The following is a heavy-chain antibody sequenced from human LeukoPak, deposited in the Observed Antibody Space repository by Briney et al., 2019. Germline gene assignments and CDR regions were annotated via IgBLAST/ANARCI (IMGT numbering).Heavy chain of an antibody. Sequence: GGSLRLSCAASGFTFSNYEMNWVRQAPGRGLEWLSYISSSGGAIYYADSVKGRFTISRDNVKNSVYLQMKRLRAEDTAVYYCARGPPNYLESSGYFYLWGQGTLVTVSS. V-gene: IGHV3-48*03. CDR3: ARGPPNYLESSGYFYL. D-gene: IGHD3-22*01. CDR1: GFTFSNYE. J-gene: IGHJ4*02. CDR2: ISSSGGAI.